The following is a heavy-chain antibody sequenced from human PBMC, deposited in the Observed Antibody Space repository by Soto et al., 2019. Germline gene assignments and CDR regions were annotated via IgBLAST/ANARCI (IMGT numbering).Heavy chain of an antibody. Sequence: LRLSCAASGFTFSSYAMSWVRQAPGKGLEWVSLISGSGGSRYYADSVKGRFTISRDNSKNTLYLQMNSLRADDTAVYYCAKVMVKNWFDPWGQGTLVTVSS. J-gene: IGHJ5*02. CDR3: AKVMVKNWFDP. CDR2: ISGSGGSR. D-gene: IGHD5-18*01. V-gene: IGHV3-23*01. CDR1: GFTFSSYA.